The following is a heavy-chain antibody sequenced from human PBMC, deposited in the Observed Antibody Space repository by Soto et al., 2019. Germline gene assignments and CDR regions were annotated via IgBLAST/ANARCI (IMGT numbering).Heavy chain of an antibody. CDR3: AHCRGGVASF. D-gene: IGHD2-2*01. CDR1: GFSLSTRDVG. V-gene: IGHV2-5*01. Sequence: QITLNESGPTLVKPTQTLTLTCTFSGFSLSTRDVGVGWIRQPPGEALEWLVVVYWSVDKTYRPSLKSRLTITKDTSKTQVVLRITKMDPVDTAPYYCAHCRGGVASFWGQGTLVTVSS. CDR2: VYWSVDK. J-gene: IGHJ4*02.